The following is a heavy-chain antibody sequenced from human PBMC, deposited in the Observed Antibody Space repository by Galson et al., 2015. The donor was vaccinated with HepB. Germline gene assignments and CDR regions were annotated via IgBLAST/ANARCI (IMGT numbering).Heavy chain of an antibody. Sequence: SLRLSCAASGFTFSSYWMHWVRQAPGKGLEWVSSISLSGGTTYYADFVKGRFTISRDNAKNTLYLQLKSLRAEDTAVYYCATDLVPAGSPLPGDYWGQGTLVTVSS. CDR1: GFTFSSYW. V-gene: IGHV3-23*01. J-gene: IGHJ4*02. CDR2: ISLSGGTT. CDR3: ATDLVPAGSPLPGDY. D-gene: IGHD2-2*01.